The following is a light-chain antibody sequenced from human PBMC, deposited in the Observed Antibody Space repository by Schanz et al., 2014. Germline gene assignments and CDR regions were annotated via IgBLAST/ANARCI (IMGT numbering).Light chain of an antibody. J-gene: IGKJ1*01. CDR3: QQYNTYWT. Sequence: DIQMTQSPSSMSASVGDRVTITCRASQGISDWLAWYQQKPRKAPKLLIYRASRLQSGVPSRFSGSGSGTDFTLTISGLQPDDFATYYCQQYNTYWTFGQGTKVEIK. CDR2: RAS. CDR1: QGISDW. V-gene: IGKV1D-16*01.